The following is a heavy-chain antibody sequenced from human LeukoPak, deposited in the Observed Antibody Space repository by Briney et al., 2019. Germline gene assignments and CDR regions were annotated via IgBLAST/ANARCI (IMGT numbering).Heavy chain of an antibody. J-gene: IGHJ4*02. Sequence: GSLVKFSCKASGGTFSSYAISWVRQAPGQGLEWMGGIIPIFGTANYAQKFQGKVTITADESTSTAYMELSSLRSEDTAVYYCARDWDYDSGGRPTAYVYWGQGTLVSVSS. CDR3: ARDWDYDSGGRPTAYVY. V-gene: IGHV1-69*01. CDR2: IIPIFGTA. D-gene: IGHD3-22*01. CDR1: GGTFSSYA.